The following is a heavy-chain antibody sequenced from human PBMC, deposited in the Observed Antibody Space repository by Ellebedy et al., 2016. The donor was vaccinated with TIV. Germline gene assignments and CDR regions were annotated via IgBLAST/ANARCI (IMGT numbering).Heavy chain of an antibody. CDR1: GFTFSSYG. V-gene: IGHV3-30*02. J-gene: IGHJ3*02. D-gene: IGHD3-10*01. CDR2: IRYDGSNK. CDR3: ARDNHYYGSGDDAFDI. Sequence: GESLKISCAASGFTFSSYGMHWVRQAPGKGLEWVAFIRYDGSNKYYADSVKGRFTISRDNAKNTLYLQMNSLRAEDTAVYYCARDNHYYGSGDDAFDIWGQGTMVTVSS.